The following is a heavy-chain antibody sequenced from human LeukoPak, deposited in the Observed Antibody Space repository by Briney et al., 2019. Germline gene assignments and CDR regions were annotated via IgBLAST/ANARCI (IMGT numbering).Heavy chain of an antibody. CDR1: GFTFSMYW. CDR2: INTDGSTT. V-gene: IGHV3-74*01. CDR3: ARVPPSVGEATSEYFQD. J-gene: IGHJ1*01. D-gene: IGHD1-26*01. Sequence: GGPLRLSCAASGFTFSMYWMHWVRQAPGKGLLWVSRINTDGSTTNYADSVKGRFTISRDNAKNTLYLQMNSLRSEDTAVYYCARVPPSVGEATSEYFQDWGQGTLVTVSS.